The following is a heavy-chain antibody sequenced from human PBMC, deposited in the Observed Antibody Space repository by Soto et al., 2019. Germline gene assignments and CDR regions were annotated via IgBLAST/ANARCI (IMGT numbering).Heavy chain of an antibody. CDR3: ARDRDYAFDI. D-gene: IGHD4-17*01. CDR2: FGGTSTTI. J-gene: IGHJ3*02. CDR1: GFSFSDYS. Sequence: GGSLRLSCAAAGFSFSDYSMNWVRQAPGKGLEWVSYFGGTSTTINYGDSVKGRFTISRDNAKSSLYLQMNSLRAEDTAVYYCARDRDYAFDIWGQGTMVTVSS. V-gene: IGHV3-48*01.